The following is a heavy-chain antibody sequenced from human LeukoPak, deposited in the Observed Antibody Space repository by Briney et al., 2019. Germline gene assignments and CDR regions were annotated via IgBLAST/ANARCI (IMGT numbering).Heavy chain of an antibody. CDR2: IYYSGST. D-gene: IGHD1-7*01. V-gene: IGHV4-31*03. CDR1: GGSISSGGYY. CDR3: ARPHNWDSGDAFDI. J-gene: IGHJ3*02. Sequence: SETLSLTCTVSGGSISSGGYYWSWIRQHPGKGLEWIGYIYYSGSTYYNPSLKSRVTISVDTSKNQFSLKLSSVTAADTAVYYCARPHNWDSGDAFDIWGQGTMVTVSS.